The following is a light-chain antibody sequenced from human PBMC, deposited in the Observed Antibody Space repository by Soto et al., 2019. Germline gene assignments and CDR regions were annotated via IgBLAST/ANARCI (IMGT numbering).Light chain of an antibody. CDR3: QKCKTAPFS. Sequence: DIQMTQSPSSLSAFVVYIVTITCRASQGIDNFLAWYQQKPGKIPKLLIYAASTLQSGVPSRFSGSGSGTDFILTISSLQPEDVATYYCQKCKTAPFSFGGGTKVDIK. V-gene: IGKV1-27*01. CDR2: AAS. CDR1: QGIDNF. J-gene: IGKJ4*01.